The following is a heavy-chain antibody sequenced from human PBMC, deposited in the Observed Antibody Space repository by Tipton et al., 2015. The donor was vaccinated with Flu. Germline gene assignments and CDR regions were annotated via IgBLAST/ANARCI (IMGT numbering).Heavy chain of an antibody. V-gene: IGHV4-34*01. CDR2: INHSGST. J-gene: IGHJ4*02. D-gene: IGHD1-14*01. Sequence: TLSLTCAVYGGSFRAYYWSWIRQPPGKGLEWIGEINHSGSTNYNSSLKSRVTISVDKSKNQFSLKLSSVTAADTAVYYCARPGVAEYYFDYWGQGTLVTVSS. CDR3: ARPGVAEYYFDY. CDR1: GGSFRAYY.